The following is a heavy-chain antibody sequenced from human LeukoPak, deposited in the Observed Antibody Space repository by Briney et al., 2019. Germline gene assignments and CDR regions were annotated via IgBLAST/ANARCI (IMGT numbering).Heavy chain of an antibody. CDR3: ARDEVGYSGYDSRYYYYYYMDV. J-gene: IGHJ6*03. D-gene: IGHD5-12*01. CDR2: IKQDGSEK. CDR1: GFTFSSYW. Sequence: GGSLRLSCAASGFTFSSYWMSWVRQAPGKGLEWVANIKQDGSEKYYVDSVKGRFTISRDNAKNSLYLQMNSLRAEDTAVYYCARDEVGYSGYDSRYYYYYYMDVWGKGTTVTVSS. V-gene: IGHV3-7*01.